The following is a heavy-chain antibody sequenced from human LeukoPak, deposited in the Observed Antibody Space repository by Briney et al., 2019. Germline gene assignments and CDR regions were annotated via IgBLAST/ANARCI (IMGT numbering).Heavy chain of an antibody. V-gene: IGHV3-11*04. Sequence: GGSLRLSCAASGFTFTDYYMSWIRQAPGKGLEWVSHISTSGRTIYYADSVKGRFTISRDNAKNSLYLQMNSLRAEDTAVYYCARDPPNWGYGYWGQGTLVTVSS. D-gene: IGHD7-27*01. CDR1: GFTFTDYY. J-gene: IGHJ4*02. CDR3: ARDPPNWGYGY. CDR2: ISTSGRTI.